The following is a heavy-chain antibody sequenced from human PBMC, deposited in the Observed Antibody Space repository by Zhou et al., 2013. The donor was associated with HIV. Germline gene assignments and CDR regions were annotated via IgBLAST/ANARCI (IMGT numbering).Heavy chain of an antibody. CDR3: ARDHDILTGPYYGMDV. V-gene: IGHV1-2*02. D-gene: IGHD3-9*01. CDR2: INPNNGDT. J-gene: IGHJ6*02. CDR1: GYTFTDYY. Sequence: QVQLVQSGAEVKKPGASVKVSCKASGYTFTDYYIHWVRQAPGQGLEWVAWINPNNGDTNYAQKFQGRVTMTRDTSISTAYMELGRLRSDDTAVYYCARDHDILTGPYYGMDVWGQGTTVTVSS.